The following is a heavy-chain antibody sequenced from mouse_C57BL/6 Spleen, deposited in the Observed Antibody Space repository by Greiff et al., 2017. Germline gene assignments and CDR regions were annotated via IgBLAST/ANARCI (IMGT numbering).Heavy chain of an antibody. D-gene: IGHD2-2*01. CDR1: GYTFTSYW. J-gene: IGHJ4*01. Sequence: QVQLQQSGAELVKPGASVKMSCKASGYTFTSYWITWVKQRPGQGLEWIGDIYPGSGSTNYNEKFKSKATLTVDTSSSTAYMQLSSLTSEDSAVYYCAKGDYYGCDDGGAMDYWGQGTSVTVSS. CDR3: AKGDYYGCDDGGAMDY. CDR2: IYPGSGST. V-gene: IGHV1-55*01.